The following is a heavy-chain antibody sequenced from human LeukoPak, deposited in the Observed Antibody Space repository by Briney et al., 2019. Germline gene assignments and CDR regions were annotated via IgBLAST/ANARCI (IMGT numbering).Heavy chain of an antibody. D-gene: IGHD5-24*01. J-gene: IGHJ5*02. Sequence: GGSLRLSCAASGFTFSSYSMNWVRQAPGKGLEWVSSISSSSSYIYYADSVKVRFTISRDNAKNSLYLQMNSLRAEDTAVYYCARDRLIDGYNKNWFDPWGQGTLVTVSS. V-gene: IGHV3-21*01. CDR1: GFTFSSYS. CDR2: ISSSSSYI. CDR3: ARDRLIDGYNKNWFDP.